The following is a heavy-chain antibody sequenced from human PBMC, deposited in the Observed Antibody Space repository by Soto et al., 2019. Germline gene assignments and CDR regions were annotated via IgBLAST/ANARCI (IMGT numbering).Heavy chain of an antibody. D-gene: IGHD6-6*01. J-gene: IGHJ6*02. CDR2: IIPIFGTA. CDR3: ARFEYSSSSDTPYYYYYGMDV. V-gene: IGHV1-69*13. CDR1: GGTFSSYA. Sequence: SVKVSCKASGGTFSSYAISWVRQAPGQGLEWMGGIIPIFGTANYAQKCQGRVTITADESTSTAYMELGSLRSEDTAVYYCARFEYSSSSDTPYYYYYGMDVWGQGTTVTVSS.